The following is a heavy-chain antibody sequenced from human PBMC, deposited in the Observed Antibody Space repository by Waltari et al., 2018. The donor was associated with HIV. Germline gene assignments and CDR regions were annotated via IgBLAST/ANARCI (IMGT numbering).Heavy chain of an antibody. CDR1: GGSFSGYY. Sequence: QVQLQQWGAGLLKPSETLSLTCAVYGGSFSGYYWSWIRQPPGKGLEWSGEINQIGNTNYNPALKGRLTITVHTPKNQFSLKLSSVTAADRAVYYCARGGNNDFESAYYGRPFDIWGQGTMVTVSS. CDR3: ARGGNNDFESAYYGRPFDI. D-gene: IGHD3-3*01. V-gene: IGHV4-34*02. CDR2: INQIGNT. J-gene: IGHJ3*02.